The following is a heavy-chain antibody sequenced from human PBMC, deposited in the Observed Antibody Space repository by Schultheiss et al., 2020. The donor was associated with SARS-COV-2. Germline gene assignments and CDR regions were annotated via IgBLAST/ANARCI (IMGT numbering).Heavy chain of an antibody. D-gene: IGHD6-13*01. CDR3: ARAYSTSWYFLAY. Sequence: GESLKISCAASGFTLSDYYMDWVRQAPGKGLELVGRSRSKVHSYTTEYAASVKGRFTISRDDSKKSLYLQMDSLKIEDTAIYYCARAYSTSWYFLAYWGQGTQVTVSS. V-gene: IGHV3-72*01. CDR1: GFTLSDYY. CDR2: SRSKVHSYTT. J-gene: IGHJ4*02.